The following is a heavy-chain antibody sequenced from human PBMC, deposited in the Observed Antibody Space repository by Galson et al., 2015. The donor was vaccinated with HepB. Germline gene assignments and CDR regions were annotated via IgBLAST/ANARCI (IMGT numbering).Heavy chain of an antibody. CDR3: AKDYSRYFDWFIYYFDY. D-gene: IGHD3-9*01. J-gene: IGHJ4*02. CDR2: ISGSGGST. V-gene: IGHV3-23*01. Sequence: SLRLSCAASGFTFSSYAMSWVRQAPGKGLEWVSAISGSGGSTYYADSVKGRFTISRDNSKNTLYLQMNSLRAEDTALYYCAKDYSRYFDWFIYYFDYWGQGTLVTVSS. CDR1: GFTFSSYA.